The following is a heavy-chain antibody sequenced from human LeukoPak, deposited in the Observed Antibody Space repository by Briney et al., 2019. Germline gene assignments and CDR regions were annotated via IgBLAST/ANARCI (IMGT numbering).Heavy chain of an antibody. D-gene: IGHD6-19*01. CDR2: ISGGGGST. Sequence: RPGGSLRLSCAASGFTFSSYAMTWVRQAPGKGLEWVSGISGGGGSTYHADSVKGRFTISRDNSKNTLFLQMNSLRAEDTAVYSCAKVHSSGWPGYFDYWGQGTLVTVSS. CDR1: GFTFSSYA. CDR3: AKVHSSGWPGYFDY. V-gene: IGHV3-23*01. J-gene: IGHJ4*02.